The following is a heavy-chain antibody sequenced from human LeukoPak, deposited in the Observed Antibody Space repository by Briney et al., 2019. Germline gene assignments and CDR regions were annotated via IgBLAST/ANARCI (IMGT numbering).Heavy chain of an antibody. CDR1: GFTFSDYY. CDR3: AKDDNYIRFLS. D-gene: IGHD3-16*01. J-gene: IGHJ5*02. Sequence: GGSLRLSCVASGFTFSDYYLTWIRQAPGKGLEWVSYISRDATIIYYSDSVKGRFTISRDNSKNTLYLQMNSLRAEDTAVYYCAKDDNYIRFLSWGQGTLVTVSS. CDR2: ISRDATII. V-gene: IGHV3-11*01.